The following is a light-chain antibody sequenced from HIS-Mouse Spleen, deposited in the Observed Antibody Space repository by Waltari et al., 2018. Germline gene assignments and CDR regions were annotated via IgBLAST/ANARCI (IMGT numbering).Light chain of an antibody. CDR3: QVWDSSSDHVV. CDR1: NIGSKS. J-gene: IGLJ2*01. CDR2: DDS. Sequence: SYVLTQPPSVSVAPGKTARITCGGNNIGSKSVHWYQQKPGQAPVLVVYDDSDRPSWIPKQLSGSNAGTTATLTISRVEAGDEADYYCQVWDSSSDHVVFGGGTKLTVL. V-gene: IGLV3-21*03.